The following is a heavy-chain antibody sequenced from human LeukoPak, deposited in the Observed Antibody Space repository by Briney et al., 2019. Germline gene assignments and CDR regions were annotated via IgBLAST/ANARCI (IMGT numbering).Heavy chain of an antibody. Sequence: GGSLRLSCATSGFTFSDYGMHWVRQAPGKGLEWVAVIWYDGSNKNYADSVKGRFTISGDNSKNTLYLQMNSLRAEDTAVYYCARGKMVRGNAFDIWGQGTMVTVSS. CDR3: ARGKMVRGNAFDI. D-gene: IGHD3-10*01. V-gene: IGHV3-33*01. CDR1: GFTFSDYG. CDR2: IWYDGSNK. J-gene: IGHJ3*02.